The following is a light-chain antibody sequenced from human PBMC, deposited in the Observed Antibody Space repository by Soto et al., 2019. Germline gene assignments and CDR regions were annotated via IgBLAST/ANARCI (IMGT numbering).Light chain of an antibody. CDR3: TSFTTAYTHV. CDR2: DVT. CDR1: SSDIGRYDY. Sequence: QSALTQPASGSGSPGQSITVSCTGTSSDIGRYDYVSWYQQHPGKVPKLLIYDVTNRPSGVSNRFSGSKSGNTASLTISGLQAEDEADYYCTSFTTAYTHVFGTGTKVTVL. J-gene: IGLJ1*01. V-gene: IGLV2-14*03.